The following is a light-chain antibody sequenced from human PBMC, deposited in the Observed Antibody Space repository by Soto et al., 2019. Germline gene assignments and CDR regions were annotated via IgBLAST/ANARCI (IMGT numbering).Light chain of an antibody. J-gene: IGKJ1*01. CDR1: QSITTW. CDR2: DAS. CDR3: QQYESFSLT. V-gene: IGKV1-5*01. Sequence: DIPMTKSPSTLPASVGDRVTITCRASQSITTWLAWYQRKPGQAPKLLIYDASTLESGVPSRFTGSGSETDFPLTISSLQPDDFGTYYCQQYESFSLTFGQGTRVEI.